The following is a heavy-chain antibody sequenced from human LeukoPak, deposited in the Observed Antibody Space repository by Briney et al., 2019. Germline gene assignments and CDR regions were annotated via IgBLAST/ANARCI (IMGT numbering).Heavy chain of an antibody. CDR2: MNPSSGGS. CDR1: GYTFTNYD. D-gene: IGHD3-22*01. V-gene: IGHV1-8*01. CDR3: ARIRNYYGSCGYSYYFDY. J-gene: IGHJ4*02. Sequence: ASVKVSCKASGYTFTNYDINWVRQAPGQGLEWVGWMNPSSGGSVYAENFQGRVTMTRDTSTSTVYMELSSLRSEDTAVYYCARIRNYYGSCGYSYYFDYWGQGTLVTVSS.